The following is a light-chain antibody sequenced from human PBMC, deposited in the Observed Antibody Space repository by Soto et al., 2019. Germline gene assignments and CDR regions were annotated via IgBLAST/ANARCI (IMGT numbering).Light chain of an antibody. V-gene: IGLV2-14*01. J-gene: IGLJ1*01. CDR2: EVS. CDR1: SSDVGDYNY. CDR3: TSYTTSSSTYV. Sequence: QSALTQPASVSWSPGQSITISCTGTSSDVGDYNYVSWYQQHPGKAPKLMIFEVSNRPSGVSNRFSGSKSGNTASLTISGLQAEDEADYYCTSYTTSSSTYVFGTGTKVTVL.